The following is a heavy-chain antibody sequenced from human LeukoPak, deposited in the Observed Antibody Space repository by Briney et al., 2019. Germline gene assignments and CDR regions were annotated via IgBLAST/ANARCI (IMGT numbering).Heavy chain of an antibody. CDR1: GDSVSTNSAA. J-gene: IGHJ4*02. Sequence: PSQTLSLTCAISGDSVSTNSAAWTWIRQSPSRGLEWLGRTYYRSKWYNDYAMSVKSRIIINPDTAKNQFSLQLSSVTAADTAVYYCARDRGAVPADYWGQGTLVTVSS. D-gene: IGHD2-2*01. V-gene: IGHV6-1*01. CDR2: TYYRSKWYN. CDR3: ARDRGAVPADY.